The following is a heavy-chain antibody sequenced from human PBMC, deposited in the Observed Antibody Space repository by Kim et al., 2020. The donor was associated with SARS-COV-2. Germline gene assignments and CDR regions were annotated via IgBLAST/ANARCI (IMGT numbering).Heavy chain of an antibody. D-gene: IGHD2-2*01. V-gene: IGHV5-10-1*01. CDR1: GYSFTSYW. J-gene: IGHJ5*02. CDR2: IDPSDSYT. CDR3: ARRRVLVVPAWDWFDP. Sequence: GESLKISCKGSGYSFTSYWISWVRQMPGKGLEWMGRIDPSDSYTNYSPSFQGHVTISADKSISTAYLQWSSLKASDTAMYYCARRRVLVVPAWDWFDPWGQGTLVTVSS.